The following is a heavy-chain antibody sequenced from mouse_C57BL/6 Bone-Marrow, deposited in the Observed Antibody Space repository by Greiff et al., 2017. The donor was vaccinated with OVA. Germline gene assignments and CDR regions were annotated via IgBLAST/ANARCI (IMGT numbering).Heavy chain of an antibody. J-gene: IGHJ2*01. D-gene: IGHD1-2*01. V-gene: IGHV14-4*01. CDR1: GFNIKDDY. Sequence: EVQLQQSGAELVRPGASVKLSCPASGFNIKDDYMHWVKQRPEQGLEWIGWIDPENGDTEYASKFQGKATITADTSSNTAYLQLSSLTSEDTAVYYCTVLLRPLDYWGQGTTLTVSS. CDR3: TVLLRPLDY. CDR2: IDPENGDT.